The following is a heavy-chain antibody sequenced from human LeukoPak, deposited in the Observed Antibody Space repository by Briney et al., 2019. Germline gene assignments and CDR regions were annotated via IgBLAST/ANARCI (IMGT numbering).Heavy chain of an antibody. Sequence: PSETLSLTCTVSGGSISSYSYYWGWIRRPPGKGLEWIGSIYYSGSTYYNPSLKSRVTISVDTSKNQFSLKLSSVTAADTAVYYCARHYCSSTSCCTQGLDYWGQGTLVTVSS. V-gene: IGHV4-39*01. CDR2: IYYSGST. J-gene: IGHJ4*02. D-gene: IGHD2-2*02. CDR3: ARHYCSSTSCCTQGLDY. CDR1: GGSISSYSYY.